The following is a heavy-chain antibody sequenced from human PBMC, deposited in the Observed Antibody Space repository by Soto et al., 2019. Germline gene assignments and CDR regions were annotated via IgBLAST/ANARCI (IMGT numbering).Heavy chain of an antibody. CDR3: ARDASGWSVY. V-gene: IGHV3-7*04. Sequence: EVQLVESGGGLVQPGGSLRISCGASGFTFSDYWMSWVRQAPGKGLEWVANMNKDGSEKFYVDSVKGRFTISRDNAKESRYLQMNSLRDEDTAVYYCARDASGWSVYWGQGTLVTVSS. CDR2: MNKDGSEK. CDR1: GFTFSDYW. D-gene: IGHD6-19*01. J-gene: IGHJ4*02.